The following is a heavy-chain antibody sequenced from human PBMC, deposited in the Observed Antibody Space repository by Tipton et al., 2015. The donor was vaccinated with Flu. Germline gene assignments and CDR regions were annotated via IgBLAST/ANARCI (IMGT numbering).Heavy chain of an antibody. CDR3: ARAVRFSDYYYYYYMDV. J-gene: IGHJ6*03. V-gene: IGHV4-59*08. Sequence: TLSLTCTVSGGSISSYYWSWIRQPPGKGLEWIGYIYYSGSTNYNPSLKSRVTISVDTSKNQFSLKLSSVTAADTAVYYCARAVRFSDYYYYYYMDVWGKGTTVTVSS. D-gene: IGHD3-3*01. CDR2: IYYSGST. CDR1: GGSISSYY.